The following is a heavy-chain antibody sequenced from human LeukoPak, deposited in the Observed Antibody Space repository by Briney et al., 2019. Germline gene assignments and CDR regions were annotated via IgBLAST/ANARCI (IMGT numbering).Heavy chain of an antibody. D-gene: IGHD3-22*01. CDR1: GFTFSTFA. V-gene: IGHV3-23*01. J-gene: IGHJ4*02. CDR3: AKVLNYYDSSGYYYFDY. Sequence: GGSLRLSCAASGFTFSTFAMIWVRQAPGKGLEWVSAISGSGRDTYYADSVKGRFTISRDNSKNTLYLQMNSLRAEDTAVYYCAKVLNYYDSSGYYYFDYWGQGTLVTVSS. CDR2: ISGSGRDT.